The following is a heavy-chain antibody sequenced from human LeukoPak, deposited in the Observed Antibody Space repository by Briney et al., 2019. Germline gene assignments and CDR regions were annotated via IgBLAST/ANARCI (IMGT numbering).Heavy chain of an antibody. J-gene: IGHJ3*02. V-gene: IGHV4-61*02. D-gene: IGHD3-10*01. CDR3: ARATAITMIRGLRSGAFDI. CDR2: IYTSGST. Sequence: SETLSLTCTVSGGSISSGSYYWSWIRQPAGKGLEWIGRIYTSGSTNYNPSLKSRVTISVDTSKNQFSLKLSSVTAADTAVYYCARATAITMIRGLRSGAFDIWGQGTMVTVSS. CDR1: GGSISSGSYY.